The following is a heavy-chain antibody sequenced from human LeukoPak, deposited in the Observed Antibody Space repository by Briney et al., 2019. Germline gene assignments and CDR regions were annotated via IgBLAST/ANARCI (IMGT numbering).Heavy chain of an antibody. V-gene: IGHV4-59*01. J-gene: IGHJ3*02. CDR3: ARARRYCSGGSCYEAFDI. D-gene: IGHD2-15*01. Sequence: PSETLSLTCTVSGGSISSYYWSWIRQPPGKGLEWIGYIYYSGSTNYNPSHKSRVTISVDTSKNQFSLKLSSVTAADTAVYYCARARRYCSGGSCYEAFDIWGQGTMVTVSS. CDR1: GGSISSYY. CDR2: IYYSGST.